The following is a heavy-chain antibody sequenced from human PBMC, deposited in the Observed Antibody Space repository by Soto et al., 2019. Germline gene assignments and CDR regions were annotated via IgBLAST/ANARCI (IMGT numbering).Heavy chain of an antibody. Sequence: QVQLLQSGPGLVKPSGTLSLTCAVSGGSISSNNWWSWVRQPPGKGLEWIGEIYHTGNTNYNPSLKSRVTISVDKSKNPFSLRLTSGTAADTAVYYCTRDPNYGMAVWGQGTTVAVSS. CDR2: IYHTGNT. V-gene: IGHV4-4*02. CDR1: GGSISSNNW. CDR3: TRDPNYGMAV. J-gene: IGHJ6*02.